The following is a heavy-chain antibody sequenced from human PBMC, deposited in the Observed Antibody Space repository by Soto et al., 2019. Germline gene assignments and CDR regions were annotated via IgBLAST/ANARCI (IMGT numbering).Heavy chain of an antibody. CDR1: GGSISSSSYY. D-gene: IGHD5-12*01. V-gene: IGHV4-39*01. J-gene: IGHJ6*02. CDR3: ARHGSGYPSYYYYGMDV. CDR2: IYYSGST. Sequence: SETLCLTCTVSGGSISSSSYYGGWIRQPPGKGLEWIGSIYYSGSTYYNPSLKSRVTISVDTSKNQFSLKLSSVTAADTAVYYCARHGSGYPSYYYYGMDVWGQGTTVTVSS.